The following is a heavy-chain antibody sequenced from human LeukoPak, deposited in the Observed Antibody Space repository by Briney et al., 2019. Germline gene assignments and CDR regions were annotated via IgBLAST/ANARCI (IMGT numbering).Heavy chain of an antibody. CDR2: IYYSGST. D-gene: IGHD6-19*01. CDR1: GGSISSSSYY. V-gene: IGHV4-39*01. CDR3: ASGENIAVAGPPPT. Sequence: SETLSLTCTASGGSISSSSYYWGWIRRPPGRGLEWSGSIYYSGSTYYNPSLKSRATMSVDTSKNQFSLKLSSVAAADTAVYYSASGENIAVAGPPPTWGQGTLVTVSS. J-gene: IGHJ5*02.